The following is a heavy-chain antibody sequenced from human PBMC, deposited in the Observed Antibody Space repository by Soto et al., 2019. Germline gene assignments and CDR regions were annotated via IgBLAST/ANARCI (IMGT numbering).Heavy chain of an antibody. CDR1: GGSISSGGYY. V-gene: IGHV4-31*03. CDR3: ARDQGNYYGSGSHNWFDP. CDR2: IYYSGST. D-gene: IGHD3-10*01. Sequence: QVQLQESGPGLVKPSQTLSLTCTVSGGSISSGGYYWSWIRQHPGKGLEWIGYIYYSGSTYYNPSLKSRVTISVATSKNQFSLKLSSVTAAGTAVYYCARDQGNYYGSGSHNWFDPWGQGTLVTVSS. J-gene: IGHJ5*02.